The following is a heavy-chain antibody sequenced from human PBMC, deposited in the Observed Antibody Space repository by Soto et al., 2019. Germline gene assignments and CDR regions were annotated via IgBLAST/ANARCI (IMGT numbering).Heavy chain of an antibody. CDR3: ARVFGDGYGYYYGMDV. J-gene: IGHJ6*02. D-gene: IGHD5-12*01. CDR1: GYSISRGYY. Sequence: SETLSLTCAVSGYSISRGYYWGWIRQPPGKGLEWIGSIYHSGSTYYNPSLKSRVTISVDTSKNQFSLKLSSVTAAGTAVYYCARVFGDGYGYYYGMDVWGQGTTVTVSS. V-gene: IGHV4-38-2*01. CDR2: IYHSGST.